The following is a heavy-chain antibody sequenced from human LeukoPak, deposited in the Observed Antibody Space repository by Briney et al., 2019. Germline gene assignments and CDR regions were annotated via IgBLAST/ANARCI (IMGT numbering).Heavy chain of an antibody. D-gene: IGHD6-13*01. CDR2: FSATDGSA. CDR1: GFTVSSYG. Sequence: GGSLRLSCAASGFTVSSYGMTWVRQAPGKGLEWVSAFSATDGSAQYAESVRGRFTISRDNSKNGLYLQMNSLRDEDTAVYFCAKARIAAAGTGAFDVWGQGTMVTVSS. V-gene: IGHV3-23*01. J-gene: IGHJ3*01. CDR3: AKARIAAAGTGAFDV.